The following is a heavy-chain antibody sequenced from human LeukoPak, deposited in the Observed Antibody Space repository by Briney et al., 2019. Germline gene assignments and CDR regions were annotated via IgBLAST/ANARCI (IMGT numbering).Heavy chain of an antibody. V-gene: IGHV1-69*06. CDR2: IIPIFGTA. J-gene: IGHJ5*02. D-gene: IGHD2-15*01. CDR3: ARGIVVVAATQGNWFDP. Sequence: SVKVSCKASGGTFSSYAISWVRQAPGQGLEWMGGIIPIFGTANYAQRFQGRVTITADKSTSTAYMELSSLRSEDTAVYYCARGIVVVAATQGNWFDPWGQGTLVTVSS. CDR1: GGTFSSYA.